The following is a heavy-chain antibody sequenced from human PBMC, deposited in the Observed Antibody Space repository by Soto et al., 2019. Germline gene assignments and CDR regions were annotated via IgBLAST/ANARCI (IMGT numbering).Heavy chain of an antibody. V-gene: IGHV1-69*02. Sequence: QVQLVQSGAELKKPGSSVKVSCKASGDTFSFYTINWVRQAPGLGLEWMGRVNPILSMSNYAQKFQGRVTMTADRSTSTASRELRSLRSADTAFYYCATSYGSGYRAFDYWGQGALVTVSS. CDR1: GDTFSFYT. J-gene: IGHJ4*02. D-gene: IGHD3-10*01. CDR3: ATSYGSGYRAFDY. CDR2: VNPILSMS.